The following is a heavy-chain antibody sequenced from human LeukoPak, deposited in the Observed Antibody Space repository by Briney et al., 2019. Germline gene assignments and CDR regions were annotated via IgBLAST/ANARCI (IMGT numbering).Heavy chain of an antibody. CDR1: GFIFGKSW. CDR3: AKANWDDEYIFTN. V-gene: IGHV3-74*01. D-gene: IGHD1-1*01. CDR2: TDGSST. Sequence: PGGSLRLSCAASGFIFGKSWMHWVRQAPGKGLVWVSRTDGSSTTYADSVKGRFTISRDNSKNTLYVQMNSLRAEDTAVYYCAKANWDDEYIFTNWGQGTLVTVSS. J-gene: IGHJ4*02.